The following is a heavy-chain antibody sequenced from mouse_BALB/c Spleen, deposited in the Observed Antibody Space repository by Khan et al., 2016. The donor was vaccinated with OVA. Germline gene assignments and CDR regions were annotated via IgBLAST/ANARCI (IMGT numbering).Heavy chain of an antibody. V-gene: IGHV2-6-1*01. J-gene: IGHJ4*01. D-gene: IGHD2-10*01. CDR2: IWSDGST. Sequence: VELVESGPGLVVPSQSLSITCTISGFSLTNYGIHWVRQPPGKGLEWLVVIWSDGSTTYNSALKSRLTITKDNSKSQVFLKMNSLQTDDTAIYFCARQPYYHYNVMDYWGQGTSVIVSS. CDR1: GFSLTNYG. CDR3: ARQPYYHYNVMDY.